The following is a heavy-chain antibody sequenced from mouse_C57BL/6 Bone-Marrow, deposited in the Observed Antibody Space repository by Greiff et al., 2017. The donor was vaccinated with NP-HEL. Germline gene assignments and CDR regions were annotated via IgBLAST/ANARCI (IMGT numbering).Heavy chain of an antibody. V-gene: IGHV1-59*01. D-gene: IGHD1-1*01. CDR3: GSYYGPYYYAMDY. CDR1: GYTFTSYW. Sequence: VQLQQPGAELVRPGTSVKLSCKASGYTFTSYWMHWVKQRPGQGLEWIGVIDPSDSYTNYNQKFKGKATLTVNTSSSTAYMHLSSLTSEDSAVYYCGSYYGPYYYAMDYWGQGTSVTVSS. J-gene: IGHJ4*01. CDR2: IDPSDSYT.